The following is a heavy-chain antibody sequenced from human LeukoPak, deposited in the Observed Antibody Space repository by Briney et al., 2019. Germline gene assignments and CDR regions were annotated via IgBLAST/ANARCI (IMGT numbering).Heavy chain of an antibody. J-gene: IGHJ6*02. Sequence: GGSLRLSCAASGFTFSSYSMNWVRQAPGKGLEWVSSISSSSSYIYYADSVKGRFTISRDNAKNSLYLQMNSLRAEDTAVYYCARGRFKGESYYYYGMDVWGQGTTVTVSS. CDR3: ARGRFKGESYYYYGMDV. CDR2: ISSSSSYI. V-gene: IGHV3-21*01. CDR1: GFTFSSYS. D-gene: IGHD3-3*01.